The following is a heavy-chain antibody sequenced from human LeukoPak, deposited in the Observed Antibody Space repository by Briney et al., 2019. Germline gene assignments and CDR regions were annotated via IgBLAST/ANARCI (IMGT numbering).Heavy chain of an antibody. D-gene: IGHD5-24*01. Sequence: ASVKVSCKASGYTFTSYYIHWVRQAPGQGLEWMGIINPSGGSTSYAQKFQGRVTMTRDMSTSTVYMELSSLRSEDTAVYYCARDLLEAIIRGGYNSGGFDYWGQGTLVTVSS. CDR2: INPSGGST. CDR1: GYTFTSYY. CDR3: ARDLLEAIIRGGYNSGGFDY. J-gene: IGHJ4*02. V-gene: IGHV1-46*01.